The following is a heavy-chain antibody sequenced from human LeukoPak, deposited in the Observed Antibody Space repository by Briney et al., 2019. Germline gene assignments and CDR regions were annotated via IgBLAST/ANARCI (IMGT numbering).Heavy chain of an antibody. Sequence: SETLSLTCTVSGGSISSSNYYWGWIRQTPGKGLEWIGTIYYSGNTFHNPSLKSRVTISVDTSKNQFSLKLSSVTAADTAVYYCARHHSHQFDIWGQGTMVIVSS. CDR3: ARHHSHQFDI. CDR2: IYYSGNT. CDR1: GGSISSSNYY. V-gene: IGHV4-39*01. D-gene: IGHD4-11*01. J-gene: IGHJ3*02.